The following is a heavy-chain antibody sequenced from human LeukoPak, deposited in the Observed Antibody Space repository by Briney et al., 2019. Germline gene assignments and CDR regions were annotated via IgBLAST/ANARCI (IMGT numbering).Heavy chain of an antibody. D-gene: IGHD3-22*01. V-gene: IGHV3-48*01. J-gene: IGHJ4*02. CDR1: GFTFGDYG. CDR2: ISSSSSTI. Sequence: GGSLRLSCVASGFTFGDYGMSWVRQAPGKGLEWVSYISSSSSTIYYADPVKGRFTISRDNSKNTLYLQMNSLRAEDTAVYYCAKERLYYDTSGYSPRGYHFDYWGQGTLVTVSS. CDR3: AKERLYYDTSGYSPRGYHFDY.